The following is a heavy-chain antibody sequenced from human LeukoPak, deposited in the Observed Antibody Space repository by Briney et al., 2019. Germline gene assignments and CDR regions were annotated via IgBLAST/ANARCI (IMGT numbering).Heavy chain of an antibody. V-gene: IGHV3-23*01. Sequence: GGSLRLSCAASGFTFSSYAMAWVRQAPGKGLEWVSVISGSGGSTYYADSVKGRFTISRDTSKNTLFLQMNSLRAEDTAVYYCARETGAFDYWGPGTLVTVSS. CDR2: ISGSGGST. CDR1: GFTFSSYA. J-gene: IGHJ4*02. CDR3: ARETGAFDY. D-gene: IGHD4/OR15-4a*01.